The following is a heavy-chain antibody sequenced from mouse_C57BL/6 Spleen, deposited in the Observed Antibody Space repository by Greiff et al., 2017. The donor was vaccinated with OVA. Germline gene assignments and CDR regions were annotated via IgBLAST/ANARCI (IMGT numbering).Heavy chain of an antibody. V-gene: IGHV1-15*01. J-gene: IGHJ1*03. D-gene: IGHD1-1*01. CDR3: TRSVTTVEAPHWYFDV. Sequence: QVQLKESGAELVRPGASVTLSCKASGYTFTDYEMHWVKQTPVHGLEWIGAIDPETGGTAYNQKFKGKAILTADKSSSTAYMELRSLTSEDSAVYYCTRSVTTVEAPHWYFDVWGTGTTVTVSS. CDR2: IDPETGGT. CDR1: GYTFTDYE.